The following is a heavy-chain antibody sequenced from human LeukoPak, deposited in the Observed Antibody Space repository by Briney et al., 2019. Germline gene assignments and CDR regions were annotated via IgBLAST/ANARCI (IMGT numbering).Heavy chain of an antibody. V-gene: IGHV4-34*01. J-gene: IGHJ4*02. CDR2: INHSGST. CDR1: GVSFSGYY. Sequence: SETLSLTCAVYGVSFSGYYWSWIRQPPGKGLEWIGEINHSGSTNYNPSLKSRVTISVDTSKNQFSLRLSSVTAADTAVYYCARVYYYESSGYPDYWGQGTLVTVSS. CDR3: ARVYYYESSGYPDY. D-gene: IGHD3-22*01.